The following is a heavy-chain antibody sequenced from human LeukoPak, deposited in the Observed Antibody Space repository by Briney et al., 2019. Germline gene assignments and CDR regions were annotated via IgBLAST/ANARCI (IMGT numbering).Heavy chain of an antibody. J-gene: IGHJ4*02. CDR2: LYYSGNT. Sequence: PSETLSLTCTVSGGSISNHYWSWIRQPPGKGLEWIGHLYYSGNTNYNPSLKSRVTISVDTSKTQFSLKLSSVTAADTALYYCATGRGWLPDYWGQGTLVIVSS. V-gene: IGHV4-59*11. D-gene: IGHD5-12*01. CDR3: ATGRGWLPDY. CDR1: GGSISNHY.